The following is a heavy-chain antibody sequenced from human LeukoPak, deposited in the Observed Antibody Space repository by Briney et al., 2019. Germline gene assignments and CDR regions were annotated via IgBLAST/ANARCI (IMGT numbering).Heavy chain of an antibody. Sequence: PGGSLRLSCAVSGFTTNYMSWVRQAPGKVLEWVSVIYSGDTTYYADPVRGRFTISRDISKNTLYLQMNSLRPEDTAVYHCARDLWDATGYWGQGTLVTVSS. V-gene: IGHV3-66*02. J-gene: IGHJ4*02. CDR3: ARDLWDATGY. D-gene: IGHD3-3*01. CDR1: GFTTNY. CDR2: IYSGDTT.